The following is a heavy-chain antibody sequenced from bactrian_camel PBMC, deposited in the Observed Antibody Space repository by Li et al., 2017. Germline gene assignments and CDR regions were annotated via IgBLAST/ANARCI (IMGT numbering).Heavy chain of an antibody. CDR3: AKAPELETMDS. J-gene: IGHJ4*01. CDR2: IDRGGSNT. CDR1: GLTFATYG. V-gene: IGHV3S1*01. D-gene: IGHD4*01. Sequence: QVQLVESGGGLVQPGGSLRLSCSASGLTFATYGMSWVRQAPGKGLEWVSGIDRGGSNTYYADSVKGRFTISRDNAKNTLYLQLMSLKTEDTAMYYCAKAPELETMDSWGQGTQVTVSS.